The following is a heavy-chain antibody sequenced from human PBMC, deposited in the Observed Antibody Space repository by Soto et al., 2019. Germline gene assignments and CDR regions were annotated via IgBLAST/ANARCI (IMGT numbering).Heavy chain of an antibody. D-gene: IGHD5-18*01. Sequence: QVQLQESCPGLVKPSETLSLTCTVSGGSISSYYWSWIRQPPGKGLEWIGYIYYSGSTNYNPSLKSRVTISVDTSKNQFSLKLSSVTAADTAVYYCARSGYSYGNWFDPWGQGTLVTVSS. V-gene: IGHV4-59*01. J-gene: IGHJ5*02. CDR1: GGSISSYY. CDR3: ARSGYSYGNWFDP. CDR2: IYYSGST.